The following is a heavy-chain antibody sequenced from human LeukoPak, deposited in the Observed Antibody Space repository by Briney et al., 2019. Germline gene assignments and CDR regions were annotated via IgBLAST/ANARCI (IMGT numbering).Heavy chain of an antibody. Sequence: SETLSLTCAVYGGSFSGYYWSWIRQPPGKGLEWIGEINHSGSTNHNPSLKSRVTISVDTSKNQFSLKLSSVTAADTAVYYCARSIVGAHIDYWGQGTLVTVSS. V-gene: IGHV4-34*01. CDR3: ARSIVGAHIDY. CDR2: INHSGST. D-gene: IGHD1-26*01. CDR1: GGSFSGYY. J-gene: IGHJ4*02.